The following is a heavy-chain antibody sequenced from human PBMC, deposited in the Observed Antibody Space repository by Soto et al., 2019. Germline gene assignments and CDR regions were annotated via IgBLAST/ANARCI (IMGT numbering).Heavy chain of an antibody. CDR3: AKDSSGWYFFDY. CDR2: ISGSGGST. CDR1: GFTFSSYA. D-gene: IGHD6-19*01. V-gene: IGHV3-23*01. J-gene: IGHJ4*02. Sequence: EVPLLESGGGLVQPGGSLRLSCAASGFTFSSYAMSWVRQAPGKGLEWVSAISGSGGSTYYADSVKGRFTISRDNSKNTLYLQMNSLRAEDTAVYYCAKDSSGWYFFDYWGQGTLVTVSS.